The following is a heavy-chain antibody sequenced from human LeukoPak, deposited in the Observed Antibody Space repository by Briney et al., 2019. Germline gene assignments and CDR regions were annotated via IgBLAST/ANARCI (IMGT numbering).Heavy chain of an antibody. CDR1: GFSFWTYG. J-gene: IGHJ4*02. CDR3: AKIRYGGDSGLDY. D-gene: IGHD2-21*01. Sequence: PGGSLRLSCAASGFSFWTYGMAWVRQAPGKGLEWVSAINPRGDSTFHADSVKGRFSISRDNSKNTLYLQMNSLRAGDTAVYYCAKIRYGGDSGLDYWGQGTLVTVSS. V-gene: IGHV3-23*01. CDR2: INPRGDST.